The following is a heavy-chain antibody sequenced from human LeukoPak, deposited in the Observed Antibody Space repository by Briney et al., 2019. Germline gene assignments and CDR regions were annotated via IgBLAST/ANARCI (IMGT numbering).Heavy chain of an antibody. V-gene: IGHV3-66*02. CDR2: IYSGGAT. Sequence: GGSLRLSCAASRFTVSDNFMNWVRQAPGKGLEWLSVIYSGGATYYADSVKGRFTASRDSSENKVFLQMDSLRIEDTAVYYCTREIRKNYRFYFDTWGQGTLVTVSS. CDR3: TREIRKNYRFYFDT. D-gene: IGHD1-7*01. J-gene: IGHJ4*02. CDR1: RFTVSDNF.